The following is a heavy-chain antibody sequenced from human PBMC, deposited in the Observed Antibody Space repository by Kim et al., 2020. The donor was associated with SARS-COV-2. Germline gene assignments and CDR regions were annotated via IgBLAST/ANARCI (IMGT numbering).Heavy chain of an antibody. Sequence: GGSLRLSCAASGFTFSNYWMHWVRQAPGKGLVWVSRINSDGSSTSYADSVKGRFTISRDNAKNTLYLQMNSLRAEDTAVYYCARDRRWLQLNYYYGMDVWGRGTAVTVSS. D-gene: IGHD5-12*01. J-gene: IGHJ6*02. V-gene: IGHV3-74*01. CDR2: INSDGSST. CDR1: GFTFSNYW. CDR3: ARDRRWLQLNYYYGMDV.